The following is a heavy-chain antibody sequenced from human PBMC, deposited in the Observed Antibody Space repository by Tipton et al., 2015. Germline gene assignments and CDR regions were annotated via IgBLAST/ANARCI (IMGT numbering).Heavy chain of an antibody. CDR3: AKDLKWELFYYFDY. J-gene: IGHJ4*02. CDR2: ISSGRSAI. V-gene: IGHV3-48*01. D-gene: IGHD1-26*01. Sequence: SLRLSCAASGVTFTTYNMNWVRQAPGKGLEWVSYISSGRSAIYYADSVRGRFTISRDNAKNSLYLQMNSLRAEDTAVYYCAKDLKWELFYYFDYWGQGTLVTVSS. CDR1: GVTFTTYN.